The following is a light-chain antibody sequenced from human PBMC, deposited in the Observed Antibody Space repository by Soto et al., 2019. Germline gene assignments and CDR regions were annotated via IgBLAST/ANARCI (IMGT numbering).Light chain of an antibody. CDR3: QQRSNWPLT. J-gene: IGKJ4*01. CDR2: DTS. CDR1: QSVSTN. Sequence: IVMTQSPATLSASPGERATLSCRASQSVSTNLAWYQQKPGQAPRLLIYDTSTRATGIPARFSGSGSGTDFTLTISSLEPEDFAVYYCQQRSNWPLTFGGGTKVDIK. V-gene: IGKV3-11*01.